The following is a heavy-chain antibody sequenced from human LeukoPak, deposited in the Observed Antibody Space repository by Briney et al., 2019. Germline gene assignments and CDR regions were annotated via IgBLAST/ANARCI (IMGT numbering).Heavy chain of an antibody. CDR2: IYYSGST. CDR3: ARVPYCGGDCYNNWFDP. V-gene: IGHV4-59*01. Sequence: SETLSLTSTVSGGSISSYYWTWIRQPPGKGLEWIGYIYYSGSTNYNPSLKRRATISVDTSKNQLSLKLRSVTAADTAVYYCARVPYCGGDCYNNWFDPWGQGTLVTVPS. D-gene: IGHD2-21*02. J-gene: IGHJ5*02. CDR1: GGSISSYY.